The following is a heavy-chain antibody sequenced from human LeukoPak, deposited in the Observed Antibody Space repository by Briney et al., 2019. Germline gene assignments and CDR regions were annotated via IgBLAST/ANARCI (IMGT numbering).Heavy chain of an antibody. J-gene: IGHJ5*02. CDR2: ISAYNGNT. Sequence: GASVKVSCKASGYTFTSYAMNWVRQAPGQGLEWMGWISAYNGNTNYAQKLQGRVTMTTDTSTSTAYMELRSLRSDDTAVYYCARAPDGNWFDPWGQGTLVTVSS. V-gene: IGHV1-18*01. CDR3: ARAPDGNWFDP. D-gene: IGHD1-14*01. CDR1: GYTFTSYA.